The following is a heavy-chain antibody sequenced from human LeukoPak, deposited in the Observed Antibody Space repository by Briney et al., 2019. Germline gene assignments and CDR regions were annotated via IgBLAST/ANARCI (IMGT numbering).Heavy chain of an antibody. CDR1: GFPFYNYD. D-gene: IGHD3-10*01. CDR3: ASLTLYYNDTNCFHP. CDR2: IYTDGDT. V-gene: IGHV3-13*01. J-gene: IGHJ5*02. Sequence: GGSLRLSCVTSGFPFYNYDMHWVRQATGGGLEWVSVIYTDGDTYYADSVKGRFIVSREDAKNSLYLHMNRLRAGDTAVYYCASLTLYYNDTNCFHPWGQGTRVTVSS.